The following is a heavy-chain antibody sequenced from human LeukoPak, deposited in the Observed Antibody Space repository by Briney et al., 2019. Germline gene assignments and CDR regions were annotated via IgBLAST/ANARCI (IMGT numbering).Heavy chain of an antibody. D-gene: IGHD3-22*01. V-gene: IGHV4-59*12. J-gene: IGHJ4*02. CDR1: GGSIRSYY. CDR3: ARDGPYYDSSGYYYGIVDY. Sequence: SETLSLTYTVSGGSIRSYYWSWIRQPPGKGLEWIGYIYYSGSTNYNPSLKSRVTISVDTSKNQFSLKLSSVTAADTAVYYCARDGPYYDSSGYYYGIVDYWGQGTLVTVSS. CDR2: IYYSGST.